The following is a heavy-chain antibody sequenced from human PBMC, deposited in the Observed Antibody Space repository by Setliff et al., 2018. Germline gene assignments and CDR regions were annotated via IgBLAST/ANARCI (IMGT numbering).Heavy chain of an antibody. J-gene: IGHJ4*02. Sequence: ASVKVSCKASGYIFTTYDINWVRLAPGQGLEWMGWISVHNGRTIYAERLQARVTMTTDTSTSTAYMELRGLTSDDTAVYYCARGSDYAGTYSGGFWGQGTLVTVSS. CDR1: GYIFTTYD. D-gene: IGHD1-26*01. CDR2: ISVHNGRT. CDR3: ARGSDYAGTYSGGF. V-gene: IGHV1-18*01.